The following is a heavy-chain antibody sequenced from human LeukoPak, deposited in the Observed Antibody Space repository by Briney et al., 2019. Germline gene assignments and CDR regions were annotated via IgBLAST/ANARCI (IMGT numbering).Heavy chain of an antibody. V-gene: IGHV4-61*01. J-gene: IGHJ5*02. D-gene: IGHD3-22*01. CDR1: GGSLSSNSYY. CDR3: ARVVGFYDSSAFDL. Sequence: PSETLSLTCTVSGGSLSSNSYYWNWIRQPPGKGLEWIGYIYYSGSTNYNPSLMRRVTISVDTSKNQFSLKLSSVTAADTAVYYCARVVGFYDSSAFDLWGQGTLVTVSS. CDR2: IYYSGST.